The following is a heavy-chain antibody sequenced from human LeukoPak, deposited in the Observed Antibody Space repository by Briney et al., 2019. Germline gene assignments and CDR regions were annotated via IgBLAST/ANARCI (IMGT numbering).Heavy chain of an antibody. CDR2: INPDGSST. CDR3: TRMVTTLRD. D-gene: IGHD4-17*01. Sequence: GGSLRLSCAVSGFTLSNYWMHWVRPAPGKGLVWVSRINPDGSSTIYADSVKGRFTISRDNAKNTLYLQMNSLRVEDTAVYYCTRMVTTLRDWGKGTLVTVSS. J-gene: IGHJ4*02. CDR1: GFTLSNYW. V-gene: IGHV3-74*01.